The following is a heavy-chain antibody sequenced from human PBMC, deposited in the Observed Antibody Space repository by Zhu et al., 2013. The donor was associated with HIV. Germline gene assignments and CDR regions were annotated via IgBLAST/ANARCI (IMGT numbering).Heavy chain of an antibody. CDR2: IIPLFGIA. D-gene: IGHD3-22*01. Sequence: QVQLVQSGAEVKKPGSSVKVSCKASGGTFSTYAISWVRQAPGQGLEWMGWIIPLFGIAKYAQKFQGRVTITADESTSTAYMELSSLRSEDTAVYYCARAEGDDTSGYYYSNFDYWGQGTLVTVSS. CDR1: GGTFSTYA. CDR3: ARAEGDDTSGYYYSNFDY. V-gene: IGHV1-69*01. J-gene: IGHJ4*02.